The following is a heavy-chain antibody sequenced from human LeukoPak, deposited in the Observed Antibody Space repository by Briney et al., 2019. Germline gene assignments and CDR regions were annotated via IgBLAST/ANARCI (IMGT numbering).Heavy chain of an antibody. Sequence: SETLSLTCTVSGGSISSYYWSWIRQPPGEGLEWIGYISNSGSTNYNPSLKSRVTISVDTSKNQLSLKLSSVTAADTAVYYCARDSQVVDAFDFWGQGTKVTVSS. CDR1: GGSISSYY. J-gene: IGHJ3*01. CDR3: ARDSQVVDAFDF. CDR2: ISNSGST. D-gene: IGHD2-21*01. V-gene: IGHV4-59*01.